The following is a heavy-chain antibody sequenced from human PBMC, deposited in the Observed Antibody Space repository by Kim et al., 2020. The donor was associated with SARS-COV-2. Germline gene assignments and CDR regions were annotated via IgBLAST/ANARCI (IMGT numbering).Heavy chain of an antibody. D-gene: IGHD3-22*01. J-gene: IGHJ4*02. CDR3: AKDRFMGYDSSDFLDY. V-gene: IGHV3-23*01. CDR2: ISGSGGST. CDR1: GFTFSNYA. Sequence: GGSLRLSCAASGFTFSNYAMTWVRQAPGKGLEWVSVISGSGGSTHYADSVKGRFTISRNNSKNTLYLQMDSLRAEDTAVYYCAKDRFMGYDSSDFLDYWGQGTLVTVSS.